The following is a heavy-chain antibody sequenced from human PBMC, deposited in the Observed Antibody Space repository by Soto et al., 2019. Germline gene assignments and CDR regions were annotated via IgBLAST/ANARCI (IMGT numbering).Heavy chain of an antibody. CDR1: GDSVSSNSAA. J-gene: IGHJ6*02. CDR2: TYYRSKWYN. D-gene: IGHD3-10*01. CDR3: ARDPDYGSGRGYHYYGMDV. Sequence: SQTLSLTCAISGDSVSSNSAAWNWIRQSPSRGLEWLGRTYYRSKWYNDYAVSVKSRITINPDTSKNQFSLQLNSVTPEDTAVYYCARDPDYGSGRGYHYYGMDVWGQGTTVTVSS. V-gene: IGHV6-1*01.